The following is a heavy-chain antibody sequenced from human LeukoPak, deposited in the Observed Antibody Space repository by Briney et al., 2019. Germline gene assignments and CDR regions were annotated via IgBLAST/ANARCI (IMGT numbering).Heavy chain of an antibody. CDR3: ASGAWGTRLHS. Sequence: PSDTLSLTCAVYGESVNYYYWSWIRQSPEKGLEWIGEVFDGKTTNYNPSIQSQVTISAVTSSNQFSLNLPSVAAADTAVYYCASGAWGTRLHSWAQGTLVIVSS. CDR1: GESVNYYY. J-gene: IGHJ4*02. CDR2: VFDGKTT. D-gene: IGHD1-1*01. V-gene: IGHV4-34*12.